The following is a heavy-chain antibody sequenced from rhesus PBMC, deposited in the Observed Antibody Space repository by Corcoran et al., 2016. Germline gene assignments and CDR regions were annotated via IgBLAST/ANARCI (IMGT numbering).Heavy chain of an antibody. Sequence: QVQLQESGPGLVKPSETLSLTCAVSGCSISDYYYWTWIRQPPGKGLEGIGNIYGNSASTYYNPSLKSRVTIAKDTSKNQFFLKLSSVTAADTAVYYCARDPPFTIVVARFDYWGQGVLVTVSS. V-gene: IGHV4S9*01. CDR2: IYGNSAST. D-gene: IGHD3-16*01. CDR1: GCSISDYYY. J-gene: IGHJ4*01. CDR3: ARDPPFTIVVARFDY.